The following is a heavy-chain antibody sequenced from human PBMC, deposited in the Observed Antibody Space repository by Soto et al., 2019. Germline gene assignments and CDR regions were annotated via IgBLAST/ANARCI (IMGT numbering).Heavy chain of an antibody. CDR1: GYTFTSYY. CDR3: AREGGIVGATPLIYYYYGMDV. J-gene: IGHJ6*02. V-gene: IGHV1-46*01. CDR2: INPSGGST. D-gene: IGHD1-26*01. Sequence: QVQLVQSGAEVKKPGASVKVSCKASGYTFTSYYMHWVRQAPGQGLEWMGIINPSGGSTSYAQKFQGRVTMTRDTSTSTVYRELSSLRSEDTAVYYCAREGGIVGATPLIYYYYGMDVWGQGTTVTVSS.